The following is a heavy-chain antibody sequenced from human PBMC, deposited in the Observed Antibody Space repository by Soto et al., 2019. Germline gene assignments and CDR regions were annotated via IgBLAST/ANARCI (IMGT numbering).Heavy chain of an antibody. CDR2: ISGYNGNT. D-gene: IGHD6-19*01. Sequence: QVQLVQSGAEVKKPGASVTVSCKPSGYTFSNYGINWVRQAPGQGLEWMGWISGYNGNTNYAQTVQGRVAMTKETSTGTVYMELRSLKSDDTAIYYCSRFIMVGGWFDPNYYHGMDVWGQGTTVTVSS. J-gene: IGHJ6*02. CDR3: SRFIMVGGWFDPNYYHGMDV. V-gene: IGHV1-18*01. CDR1: GYTFSNYG.